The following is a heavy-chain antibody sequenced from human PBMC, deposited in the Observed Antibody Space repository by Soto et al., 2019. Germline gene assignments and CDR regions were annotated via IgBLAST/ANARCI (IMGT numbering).Heavy chain of an antibody. CDR1: GGSISSGGYY. CDR3: ARGLAVPADNNWFDP. V-gene: IGHV4-31*03. Sequence: SETLSLTCTVSGGSISSGGYYWSWIRQHPGKGLEWIGYIYYSGSTDDNPSLKSRVTISVDTSKNQFSLKRSSVTAADTAVYYCARGLAVPADNNWFDPWGQGTLVTVSS. CDR2: IYYSGST. D-gene: IGHD2-2*01. J-gene: IGHJ5*02.